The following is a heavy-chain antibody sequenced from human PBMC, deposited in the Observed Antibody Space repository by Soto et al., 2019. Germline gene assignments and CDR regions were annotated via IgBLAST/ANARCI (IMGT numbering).Heavy chain of an antibody. CDR2: TSGSGGST. J-gene: IGHJ5*02. CDR3: AKVIAAAGSGYWFDP. CDR1: GFTFSSYA. V-gene: IGHV3-23*01. D-gene: IGHD6-13*01. Sequence: EVQLLESGGGLVQPGGSLRLSCAASGFTFSSYAMSWVRQAPGKGLEWVSATSGSGGSTYYADSVKGRFTISRNNSKNTPYLQMNSLRAEDTAGYYCAKVIAAAGSGYWFDPWGQGTLVTVSS.